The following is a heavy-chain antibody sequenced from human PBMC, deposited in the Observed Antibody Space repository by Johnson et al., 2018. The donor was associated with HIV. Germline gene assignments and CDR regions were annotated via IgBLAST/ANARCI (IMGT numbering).Heavy chain of an antibody. CDR2: IQSKTDGGTT. CDR1: GFTFSNAW. J-gene: IGHJ3*02. V-gene: IGHV3-15*01. Sequence: MLLVESGGGLVKPGGSLRLSCAASGFTFSNAWMSWVRQAPGKGLEWVGRIQSKTDGGTTDYAAPVKGRFTISRDNSKNTLYLQMNSLRAEDTAMYYCAKEKDYGAFDIWGQGTMVTVSS. D-gene: IGHD3-16*01. CDR3: AKEKDYGAFDI.